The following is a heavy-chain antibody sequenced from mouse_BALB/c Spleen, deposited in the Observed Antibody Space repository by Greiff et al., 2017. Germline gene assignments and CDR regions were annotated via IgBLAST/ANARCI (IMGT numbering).Heavy chain of an antibody. D-gene: IGHD1-2*01. Sequence: QVQLQQPGAELVMPGASVKMSCKASGYTFTDYWMHWVKQRPGQGLEWIGAIDTSDSYTSYNQKFKGKATLTVDESSSTAYMQLSSLTSEDSAVYYCARWLRLFFDYWGKGTTRTGAS. V-gene: IGHV1-69*01. CDR1: GYTFTDYW. J-gene: IGHJ2*01. CDR2: IDTSDSYT. CDR3: ARWLRLFFDY.